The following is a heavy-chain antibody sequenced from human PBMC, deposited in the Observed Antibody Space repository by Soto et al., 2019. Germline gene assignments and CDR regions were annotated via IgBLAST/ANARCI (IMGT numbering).Heavy chain of an antibody. CDR1: GFTFSSYG. V-gene: IGHV3-33*01. CDR2: IWYDGSNK. Sequence: QVQLVESGGGVVQPGRSLRLSCAASGFTFSSYGMHWVRQAPGKGLEWVAVIWYDGSNKYYADSVKGRFTISRDNSKNTLYLQTNSLRAEDTAVYYCARGIAGSSWYFDLWGRGTLVTVSS. J-gene: IGHJ2*01. CDR3: ARGIAGSSWYFDL. D-gene: IGHD6-13*01.